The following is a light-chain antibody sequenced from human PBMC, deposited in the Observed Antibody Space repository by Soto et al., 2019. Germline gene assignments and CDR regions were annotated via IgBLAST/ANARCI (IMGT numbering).Light chain of an antibody. CDR2: DIS. CDR3: QQYNNWPS. Sequence: ELVKTQSPATLSVSPGERATLSCRASQTVSRNLAWYQQRPGQAPRLLIYDISNRATGVPARFSGSGSETEFTLTIRSLQSEDFAVYFCQQYNNWPSFGQGTRLEIK. V-gene: IGKV3-15*01. CDR1: QTVSRN. J-gene: IGKJ5*01.